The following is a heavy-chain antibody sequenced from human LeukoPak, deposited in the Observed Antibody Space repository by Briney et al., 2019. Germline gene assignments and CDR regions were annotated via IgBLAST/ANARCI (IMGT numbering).Heavy chain of an antibody. CDR3: AREGENGSGSYYAFDI. CDR1: GYTFTVYY. D-gene: IGHD3-10*01. V-gene: IGHV1-2*06. J-gene: IGHJ3*02. Sequence: ASVTVSFTASGYTFTVYYMHWVRQAPGQGLEWMGRINPNSGATNYAQKFQGRVTMTRDTSISTAYMELSRLRSDDTAVYYCAREGENGSGSYYAFDIWGQGTMVTVSS. CDR2: INPNSGAT.